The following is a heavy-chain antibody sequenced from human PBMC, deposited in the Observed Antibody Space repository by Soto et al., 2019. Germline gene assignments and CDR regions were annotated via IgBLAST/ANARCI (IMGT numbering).Heavy chain of an antibody. Sequence: GASVKVSCKASGYTFTYYALSWVRQAPGQGLEWMGWISAYNGDTNYAQNFQGRLTLTTDTSTTTAYMELRSLRSDDTAIYYCAREAGSGSYYPEDYWGQGXLVTVSS. D-gene: IGHD1-26*01. CDR2: ISAYNGDT. J-gene: IGHJ4*02. CDR3: AREAGSGSYYPEDY. CDR1: GYTFTYYA. V-gene: IGHV1-18*04.